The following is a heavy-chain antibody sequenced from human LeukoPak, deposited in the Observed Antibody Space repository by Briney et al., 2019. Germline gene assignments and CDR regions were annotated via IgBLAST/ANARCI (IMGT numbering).Heavy chain of an antibody. Sequence: ASVKVSCKVSGYSLNKLSMHWVREAPGKGLEWVAGFDRDDGTTMYAQRFQGRVIMTEDTSADTAYMELRSLRSDDTAVYYCARVDIVATIQLHFDYWGQGTLVTVSS. J-gene: IGHJ4*02. CDR2: FDRDDGTT. D-gene: IGHD5-12*01. CDR3: ARVDIVATIQLHFDY. CDR1: GYSLNKLS. V-gene: IGHV1-24*01.